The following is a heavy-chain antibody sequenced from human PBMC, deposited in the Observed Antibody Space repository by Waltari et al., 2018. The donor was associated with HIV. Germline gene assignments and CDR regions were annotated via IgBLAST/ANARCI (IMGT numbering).Heavy chain of an antibody. Sequence: QVQLQESGPGLVKPSETLSLSCSVSGGSITTYYSSWIRQPPGKGLEWIGNIHYGGDTVYKYSLKSRITISLDTSKNQFSLKLRSVTAADTAVYHCARIAYSSAWLPDYWGQGTLVTVSS. J-gene: IGHJ4*02. D-gene: IGHD6-19*01. CDR1: GGSITTYY. CDR2: IHYGGDT. V-gene: IGHV4-59*01. CDR3: ARIAYSSAWLPDY.